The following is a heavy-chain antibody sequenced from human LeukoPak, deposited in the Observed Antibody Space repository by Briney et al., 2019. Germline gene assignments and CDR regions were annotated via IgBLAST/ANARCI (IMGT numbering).Heavy chain of an antibody. CDR3: ARGTLNIPGEHGAFDY. CDR2: ISTSSSYI. D-gene: IGHD1-14*01. J-gene: IGHJ4*02. V-gene: IGHV3-21*01. CDR1: GFTFSSYS. Sequence: GGSLRLSCAASGFTFSSYSMNWVRQAPGKGLEGVSSISTSSSYIHYADSVKGRFTISRDNAKNSLYLQMNSLRAEDTAVYYCARGTLNIPGEHGAFDYWGQGTLVTVSS.